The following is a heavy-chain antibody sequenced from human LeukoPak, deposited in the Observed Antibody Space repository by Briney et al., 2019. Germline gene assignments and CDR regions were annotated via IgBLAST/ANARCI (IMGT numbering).Heavy chain of an antibody. Sequence: GASVRVSCKTSGYNFIASYMHWVRQAPGQGLEWMGWINPNSGATNYAQEFQGRVTMTRDTSISTAYVELSSLRSDDTAVYYCARGFCSGGDCYQRPNFDYWGQGTLVTVSS. CDR1: GYNFIASY. V-gene: IGHV1-2*02. D-gene: IGHD2-21*02. CDR3: ARGFCSGGDCYQRPNFDY. J-gene: IGHJ4*02. CDR2: INPNSGAT.